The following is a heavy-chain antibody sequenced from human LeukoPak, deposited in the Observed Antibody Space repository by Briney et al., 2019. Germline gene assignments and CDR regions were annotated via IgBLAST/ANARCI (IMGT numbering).Heavy chain of an antibody. D-gene: IGHD3-22*01. CDR3: ASLKNSYDSSGYLVTDAFDI. Sequence: ASVKVSCKASGYTFTSNGISWVRQAPGQGLEWMGWISAYNGNTDYEQKLQGRVTMTTDTSTSTAYMELRSLRSDDTAVYYCASLKNSYDSSGYLVTDAFDIWGQGTMVTVSS. CDR2: ISAYNGNT. V-gene: IGHV1-18*01. J-gene: IGHJ3*02. CDR1: GYTFTSNG.